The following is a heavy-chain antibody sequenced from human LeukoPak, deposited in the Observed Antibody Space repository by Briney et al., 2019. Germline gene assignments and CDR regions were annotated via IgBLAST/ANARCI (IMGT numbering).Heavy chain of an antibody. CDR1: GNSNSSAY. CDR2: IYYSGST. Sequence: SEALSLTCTVSGNSNSSAYWSWIRQPPGKGLEWVAYIYYSGSTNYNPSLKSRVTISVDTSKNQFALKLTSVTAADTAVYYCARNGSGWRFDYWGQGTLVTVSS. V-gene: IGHV4-59*08. D-gene: IGHD6-19*01. J-gene: IGHJ4*02. CDR3: ARNGSGWRFDY.